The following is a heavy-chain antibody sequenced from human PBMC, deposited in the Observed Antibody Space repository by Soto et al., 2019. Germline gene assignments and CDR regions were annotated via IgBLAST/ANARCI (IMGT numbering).Heavy chain of an antibody. CDR3: ARSGRVGAKY. CDR2: IYYSGST. CDR1: GGSISSGGYY. Sequence: QVQLQESGPGLVKPSQTLSLTCTVSGGSISSGGYYWSWIRQHPGKGLEWIGYIYYSGSTYYNPALTSRVTISVDTAKNQFSLKLSSVTAADTAVYYCARSGRVGAKYWGQGTLVTVSS. D-gene: IGHD1-26*01. J-gene: IGHJ4*02. V-gene: IGHV4-31*03.